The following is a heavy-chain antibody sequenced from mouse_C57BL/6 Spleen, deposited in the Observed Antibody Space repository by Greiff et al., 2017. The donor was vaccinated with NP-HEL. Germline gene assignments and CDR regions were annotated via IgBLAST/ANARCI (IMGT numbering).Heavy chain of an antibody. CDR3: VRGDGGMDY. V-gene: IGHV10-1*01. D-gene: IGHD3-3*01. CDR1: GFSFNTYA. J-gene: IGHJ4*01. Sequence: EVQLVESGGGLVQPKGSLKLSCAASGFSFNTYAMNWVRQAPGKGLEWVARIRRKSNNYETYYADSVKDRFTISRDDSERMLYLQMNNVKTEDTAMYYYVRGDGGMDYWGQGTSVTVSS. CDR2: IRRKSNNYET.